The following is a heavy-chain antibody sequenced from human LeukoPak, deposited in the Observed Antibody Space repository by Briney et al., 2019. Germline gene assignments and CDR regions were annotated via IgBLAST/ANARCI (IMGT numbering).Heavy chain of an antibody. CDR3: ARDPTNTSGRHAHFDY. CDR1: GGSISSYY. CDR2: IYTSGST. Sequence: PSETLSLTCTVSGGSISSYYWSWIRQPPGKGLEWIGYIYTSGSTNYNPSLKSRVTISVDTSKNQFSLKLSSVTAADTAVYYCARDPTNTSGRHAHFDYWGQGTLVTVSS. J-gene: IGHJ4*02. V-gene: IGHV4-4*09. D-gene: IGHD6-19*01.